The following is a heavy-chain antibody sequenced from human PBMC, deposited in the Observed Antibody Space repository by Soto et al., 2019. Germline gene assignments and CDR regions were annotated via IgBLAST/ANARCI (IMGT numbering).Heavy chain of an antibody. J-gene: IGHJ4*02. Sequence: NPSETLSLTCNVSGGSIARSGYFWSWIRQPPGKRLEWIATIYYSGSTYYSPSPKSRITMSVDTSRNQFSLSLSSVTAADTAVYYCARRNTAMHGYYFDYWGRGTLVTVSS. CDR2: IYYSGST. D-gene: IGHD5-18*01. V-gene: IGHV4-39*01. CDR1: GGSIARSGYF. CDR3: ARRNTAMHGYYFDY.